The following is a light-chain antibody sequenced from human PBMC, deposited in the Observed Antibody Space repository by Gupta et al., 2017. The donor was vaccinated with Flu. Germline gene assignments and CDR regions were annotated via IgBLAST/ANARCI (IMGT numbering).Light chain of an antibody. CDR2: DAS. CDR3: QQDNKPLT. Sequence: GLTQPPVSVSWSSGQRATLFCRASQSVSKSLAWYQQKPGQAPRLLIYDASNRTTGIPARFSGSESGTDFTLTISSLEPEDSAVYYCQQDNKPLTFGGGTKVEI. V-gene: IGKV3-11*01. CDR1: QSVSKS. J-gene: IGKJ4*02.